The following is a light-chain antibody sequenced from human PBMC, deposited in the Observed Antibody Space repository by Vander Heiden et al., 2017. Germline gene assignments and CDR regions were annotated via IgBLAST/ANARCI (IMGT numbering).Light chain of an antibody. Sequence: QSALTQPASVSGSPGQSITISCTGTSSDVGGYNYVSWYQQHPGKAPKLMIYEVSNRPSGVSTRFSGSKSGNTASLTISGLQAEDEADYYCSSSTSSSTLVFGGGTKLTVL. V-gene: IGLV2-14*01. CDR3: SSSTSSSTLV. CDR1: SSDVGGYNY. CDR2: EVS. J-gene: IGLJ2*01.